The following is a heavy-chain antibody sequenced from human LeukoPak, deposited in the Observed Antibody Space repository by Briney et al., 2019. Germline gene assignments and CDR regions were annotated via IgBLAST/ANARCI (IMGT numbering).Heavy chain of an antibody. CDR1: GGSISSSY. CDR3: ARASGSQFTYYFDY. D-gene: IGHD1-26*01. V-gene: IGHV4-59*01. CDR2: IYYSGST. J-gene: IGHJ4*02. Sequence: PSETLSLTCTVSGGSISSSYWSWIRQPPGKGLDWIGYIYYSGSTNYNPSLNSRVTISVDTSKNQFSLRLSSVTAADTAVYYCARASGSQFTYYFDYWGQGTLVTVSS.